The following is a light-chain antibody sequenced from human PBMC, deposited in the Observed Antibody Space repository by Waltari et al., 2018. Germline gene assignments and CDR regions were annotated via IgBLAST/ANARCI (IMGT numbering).Light chain of an antibody. CDR2: DVT. CDR3: CSYAGRYTHVV. CDR1: SSDVGPYDY. J-gene: IGLJ2*01. V-gene: IGLV2-11*01. Sequence: QSALTQPRSVSGSPGQSVTISCTGTSSDVGPYDYVSWYQHPPGKDPKLMLCDVTKRPSGVPDRFSGSKSGNTASLTSSGLQAEDEAYYYCCSYAGRYTHVVFGGGTKLTVL.